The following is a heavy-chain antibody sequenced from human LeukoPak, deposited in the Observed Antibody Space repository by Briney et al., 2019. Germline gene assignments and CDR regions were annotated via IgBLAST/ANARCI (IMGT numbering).Heavy chain of an antibody. V-gene: IGHV1-2*02. D-gene: IGHD4-17*01. CDR1: GYTFTGYY. CDR2: INPNSGGT. Sequence: ASVKVSCKASGYTFTGYYMHWVRQAPGQGLEWMGWINPNSGGTNYAQKFQGRVTMTRDTSISTAYMELSRLRSDDTAVYYCARDPWEGGDYGWNWFDPWGQGTLVTVSS. J-gene: IGHJ5*02. CDR3: ARDPWEGGDYGWNWFDP.